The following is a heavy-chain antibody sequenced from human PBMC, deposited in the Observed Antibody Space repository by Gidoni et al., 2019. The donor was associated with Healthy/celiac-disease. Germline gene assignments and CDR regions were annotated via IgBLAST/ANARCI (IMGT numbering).Heavy chain of an antibody. V-gene: IGHV3-48*02. D-gene: IGHD5-18*01. CDR3: ARAPGYSYGPDFDY. Sequence: EVQLVESGGGLVQPGGSLSLSCAASGFNFSSYSMNWVRQAPGKGLEWVSYMSSSSSTIYYADSVKGRFTSSRDNAKNSLYLQMNILRDEDTAVYYCARAPGYSYGPDFDYWGQGTLVTVSS. CDR1: GFNFSSYS. CDR2: MSSSSSTI. J-gene: IGHJ4*02.